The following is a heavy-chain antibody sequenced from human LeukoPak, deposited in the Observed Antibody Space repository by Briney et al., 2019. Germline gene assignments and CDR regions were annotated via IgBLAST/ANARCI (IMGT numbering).Heavy chain of an antibody. Sequence: GGSLRLSCAASGFTFSSYSMNWVRQAPGKGLEWVSSISSNSRYTYYADSVKGRFTISRDNAKSSLYLQMNSLRADDTAVYYCARETSQKGAHYMDVWGKGTTVTIAS. CDR2: ISSNSRYT. J-gene: IGHJ6*03. CDR3: ARETSQKGAHYMDV. V-gene: IGHV3-21*04. CDR1: GFTFSSYS. D-gene: IGHD3-16*01.